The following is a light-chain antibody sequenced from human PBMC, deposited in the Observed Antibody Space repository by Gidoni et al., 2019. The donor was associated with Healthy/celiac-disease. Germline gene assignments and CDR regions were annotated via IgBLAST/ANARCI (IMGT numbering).Light chain of an antibody. J-gene: IGLJ1*01. V-gene: IGLV1-44*01. CDR3: AAWDDSLNGYV. CDR1: SSNIGSNT. CDR2: SNN. Sequence: QSVLTQPPSASGTPGPRVTISCSGSSSNIGSNTVNWYQQLPGTAPKLLIYSNNQRPSGVPDRFSGSKSGTSASLAISGLQSEEEADYYCAAWDDSLNGYVFGTGTKVTVL.